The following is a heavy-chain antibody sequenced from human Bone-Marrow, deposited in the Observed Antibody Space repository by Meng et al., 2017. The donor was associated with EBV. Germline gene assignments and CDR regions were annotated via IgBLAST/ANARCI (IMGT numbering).Heavy chain of an antibody. V-gene: IGHV1-2*06. CDR3: ARERGSRYYWLDP. Sequence: GQPVQSGAEVKKPGASVKVSCKASGYTFTDYFMYWVRLAPGQGPEWMGRINPKSGATNYAQKFQGRVTMTRDTSIDTVYMELTSLRSDDTAVYYCARERGSRYYWLDPWGQGTLVTVSS. J-gene: IGHJ5*02. CDR2: INPKSGAT. CDR1: GYTFTDYF. D-gene: IGHD2-15*01.